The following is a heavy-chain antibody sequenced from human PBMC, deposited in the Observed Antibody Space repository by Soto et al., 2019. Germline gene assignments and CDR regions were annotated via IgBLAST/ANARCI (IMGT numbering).Heavy chain of an antibody. J-gene: IGHJ6*02. Sequence: SETLSLTCTVSGGSISSGGYYWSWIRQHPGKGLEWIGYIYYSGSTNYNPSLKSRVTISVDTSKNQFSLKLSSVTAADTAVYYCARAKYGDYLYYYYGMDVWGQGTTVTVSS. CDR2: IYYSGST. V-gene: IGHV4-61*08. CDR1: GGSISSGGYY. CDR3: ARAKYGDYLYYYYGMDV. D-gene: IGHD4-17*01.